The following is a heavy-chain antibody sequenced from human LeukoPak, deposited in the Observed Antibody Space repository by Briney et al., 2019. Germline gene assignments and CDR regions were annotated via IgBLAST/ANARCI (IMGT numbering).Heavy chain of an antibody. CDR2: IRYDGSNK. V-gene: IGHV3-30*02. CDR1: GFTFSSYG. CDR3: AVDYGDYGGVSDY. Sequence: PGGSLRLSCAASGFTFSSYGMHWVRQAPGKGLEWVAFIRYDGSNKYYADSVKGRFTISRDNSKNTLYLQMNSLRAEDTAVYYCAVDYGDYGGVSDYWGQGTLVTVSS. D-gene: IGHD4-17*01. J-gene: IGHJ4*02.